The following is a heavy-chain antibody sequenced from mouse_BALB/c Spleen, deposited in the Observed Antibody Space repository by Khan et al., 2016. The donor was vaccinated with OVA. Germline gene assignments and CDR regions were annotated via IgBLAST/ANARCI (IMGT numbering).Heavy chain of an antibody. Sequence: EVQLQESGPELVKPGASVKVSCKASGYSFTDYNMFWVKQSLGKSLEWIGYIDPYNGGTNYNQKFMGKATLTVDKSSSTAFMHLNSLTSEDCAVYYCALIYHYGLGFDYWGQGTTLTVSS. CDR2: IDPYNGGT. V-gene: IGHV1S135*01. CDR1: GYSFTDYN. D-gene: IGHD1-1*01. J-gene: IGHJ2*01. CDR3: ALIYHYGLGFDY.